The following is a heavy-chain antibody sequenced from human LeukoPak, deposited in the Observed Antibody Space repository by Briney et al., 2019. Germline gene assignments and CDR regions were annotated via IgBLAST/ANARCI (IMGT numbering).Heavy chain of an antibody. CDR3: AKDMSYGGSYFDY. Sequence: PGGSLRLSCAASGFTFDDYAMHWVRQAPGRGLEWVSGISWNSGSIGYADSVKGRFTISRDNAKNSLYLQMNSLRAEDTALYYCAKDMSYGGSYFDYWGQGTLVTVSS. CDR1: GFTFDDYA. CDR2: ISWNSGSI. D-gene: IGHD4-17*01. V-gene: IGHV3-9*01. J-gene: IGHJ4*02.